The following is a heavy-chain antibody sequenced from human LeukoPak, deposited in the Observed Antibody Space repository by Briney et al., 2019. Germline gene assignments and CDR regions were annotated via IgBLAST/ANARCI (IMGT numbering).Heavy chain of an antibody. CDR3: ARDVEGGTFDI. J-gene: IGHJ3*02. CDR1: GFTFSRFR. Sequence: GRSLRLSCAASGFTFSRFRMNWVRQAPGRGLEWVANIDQSGGRNNYVDSVKGRFTISRDNAKNSLFLEMSSLRADDTAVYFCARDVEGGTFDIWGQGTTVTVSS. CDR2: IDQSGGRN. D-gene: IGHD3-16*01. V-gene: IGHV3-7*05.